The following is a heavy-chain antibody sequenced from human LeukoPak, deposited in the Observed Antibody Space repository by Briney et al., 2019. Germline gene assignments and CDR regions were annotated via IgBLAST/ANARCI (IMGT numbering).Heavy chain of an antibody. J-gene: IGHJ6*03. Sequence: GGSLRLSCAISGLTFHDYAMTWVRQAPGKGLEWVSTIVGDSSKTYYADSVKGRFTISRDNSNYMLFLHMNNLRAEDTAIYYCAKQPYNYYYLDVWGKGTTVTVSS. V-gene: IGHV3-23*01. CDR1: GLTFHDYA. CDR3: AKQPYNYYYLDV. CDR2: IVGDSSKT. D-gene: IGHD2-21*01.